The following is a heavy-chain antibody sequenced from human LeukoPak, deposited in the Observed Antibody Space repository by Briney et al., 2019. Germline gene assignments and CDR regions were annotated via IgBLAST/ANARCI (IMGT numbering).Heavy chain of an antibody. D-gene: IGHD6-13*01. J-gene: IGHJ4*02. Sequence: GGSLRLSCAASGFTFSSFGMHWVRQAPGKGLKWVAIISSDGSNEYYADSVKGRFSISRDNSRNTLYLRMDSLRAEDTAIYYCTRIGYSSSWSGDYWGQGTLVTVSS. V-gene: IGHV3-30-3*01. CDR1: GFTFSSFG. CDR3: TRIGYSSSWSGDY. CDR2: ISSDGSNE.